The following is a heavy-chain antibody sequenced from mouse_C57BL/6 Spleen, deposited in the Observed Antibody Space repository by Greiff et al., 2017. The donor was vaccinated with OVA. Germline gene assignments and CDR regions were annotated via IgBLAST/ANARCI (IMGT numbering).Heavy chain of an antibody. Sequence: VQLQQPGAELVMPGASVKLSCKASGYTFTSYWMHWVKQRPGQGLEWIGEIDPSDSYTNYNQKFKGKSTLTVDKSSSTAYMQLSSLTSEDSAVYYCARGQGGYYAMDYWGQGTSVTVSS. V-gene: IGHV1-69*01. D-gene: IGHD3-3*01. CDR1: GYTFTSYW. CDR3: ARGQGGYYAMDY. J-gene: IGHJ4*01. CDR2: IDPSDSYT.